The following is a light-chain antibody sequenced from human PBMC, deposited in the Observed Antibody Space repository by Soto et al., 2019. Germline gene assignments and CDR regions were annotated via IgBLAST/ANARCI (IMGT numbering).Light chain of an antibody. J-gene: IGKJ3*01. CDR2: DAS. Sequence: EVVMTQSPATLSVSPGERATLSCRASQSVSSNVAWYQQKPGQAPRLLIYDASTRATGIPARFSGSGSGTEFTLTISSLQSEDFATYYCQQLFMYPPTFGPGTKVDIK. V-gene: IGKV3-15*01. CDR1: QSVSSN. CDR3: QQLFMYPPT.